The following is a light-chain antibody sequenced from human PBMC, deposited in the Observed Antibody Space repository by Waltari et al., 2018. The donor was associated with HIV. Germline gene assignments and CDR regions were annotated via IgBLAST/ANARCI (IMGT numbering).Light chain of an antibody. Sequence: EIVLTQSPATMSLSPGERATLPCRASESVSPYLAWYQQKPGQAPRLLIYVASNRATGIPARVSGSGAGTDVTLTISSLEPEDFAVYYCQQRRHWPLYTCGQGTKLEIK. CDR1: ESVSPY. CDR3: QQRRHWPLYT. V-gene: IGKV3-11*01. CDR2: VAS. J-gene: IGKJ2*01.